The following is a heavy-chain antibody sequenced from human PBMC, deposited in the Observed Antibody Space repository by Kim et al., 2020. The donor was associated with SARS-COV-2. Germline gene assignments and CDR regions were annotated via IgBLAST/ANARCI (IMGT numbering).Heavy chain of an antibody. CDR3: ASPVSGGGLGHYFDY. V-gene: IGHV1-69*01. J-gene: IGHJ4*02. Sequence: QKFQGSVTITADESTSTAYMELSSLRSEDTAVYYCASPVSGGGLGHYFDYWGQGTLVTVSS. D-gene: IGHD2-15*01.